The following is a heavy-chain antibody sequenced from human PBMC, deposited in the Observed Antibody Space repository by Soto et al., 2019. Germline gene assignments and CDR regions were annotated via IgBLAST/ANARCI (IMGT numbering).Heavy chain of an antibody. J-gene: IGHJ4*02. V-gene: IGHV3-21*01. Sequence: GGSLRLSCAASGFTFNRYSMNWVRQAPGKGLEWVSSITSSSGDKYYADSVKGRFAISRDNAKNSLYLQMNSLRAEDTAVYYCARDYYYDSSGYSPLDYWGQGTLVTVSS. CDR2: ITSSSGDK. CDR3: ARDYYYDSSGYSPLDY. D-gene: IGHD3-22*01. CDR1: GFTFNRYS.